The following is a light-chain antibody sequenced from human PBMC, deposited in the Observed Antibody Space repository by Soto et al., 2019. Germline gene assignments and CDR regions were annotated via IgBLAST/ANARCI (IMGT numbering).Light chain of an antibody. J-gene: IGLJ2*01. CDR2: TDN. CDR1: TSNIGSNY. V-gene: IGLV1-47*02. Sequence: QSVLTQPPSASGTPGQRVTISCSGITSNIGSNYVYWYQHLPGTAPKLLIYTDNQRPSGVPDRFSGSKSGTSASLAISGLRSEHEADYFCAAWEDNLRGYWVFGGGTKVTVL. CDR3: AAWEDNLRGYWV.